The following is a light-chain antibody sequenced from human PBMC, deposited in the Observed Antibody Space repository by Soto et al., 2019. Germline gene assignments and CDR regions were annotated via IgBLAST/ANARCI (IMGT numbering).Light chain of an antibody. J-gene: IGLJ2*01. Sequence: QSALAQPASVSGSPEQSITISCTGTSSDVGAFNYVSWYQQHPGKVPKLMIYDVSNRPSGVSNRFSGSKSGNTASLTITGLQPEDEADYYCSSYTSTYAVSFGGGTKVTVL. V-gene: IGLV2-14*01. CDR2: DVS. CDR1: SSDVGAFNY. CDR3: SSYTSTYAVS.